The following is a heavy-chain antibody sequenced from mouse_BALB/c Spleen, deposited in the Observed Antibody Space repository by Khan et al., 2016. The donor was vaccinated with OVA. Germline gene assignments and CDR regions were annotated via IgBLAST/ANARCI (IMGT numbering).Heavy chain of an antibody. CDR2: IDPANGNT. J-gene: IGHJ3*01. Sequence: VQLQQSGAELVKPGASVKLSCTASGFNIKDTFIHWVKQRPEQGLEWIGRIDPANGNTKYDPKFQGKATMTADTSSNTAYLQLSSLTSEDTAVYYCVTGNGIYYGHYWFAYWGQGTLVTVSA. V-gene: IGHV14-3*02. CDR1: GFNIKDTF. D-gene: IGHD2-1*01. CDR3: VTGNGIYYGHYWFAY.